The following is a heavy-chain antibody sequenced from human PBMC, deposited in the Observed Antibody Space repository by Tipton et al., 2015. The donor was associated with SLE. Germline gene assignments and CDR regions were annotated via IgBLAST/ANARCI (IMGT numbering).Heavy chain of an antibody. D-gene: IGHD1-14*01. J-gene: IGHJ4*02. CDR1: GGSISSRSHD. CDR3: ARGPAAELDY. V-gene: IGHV4-39*07. Sequence: TLSLTCTVSGGSISSRSHDWGWIRQPPGKGLEWIGSIYDTGNTYYNPSLKSRVTISVDTSKNQFSLKLSSVTAADTAVYYCARGPAAELDYWGQGTLVTVSS. CDR2: IYDTGNT.